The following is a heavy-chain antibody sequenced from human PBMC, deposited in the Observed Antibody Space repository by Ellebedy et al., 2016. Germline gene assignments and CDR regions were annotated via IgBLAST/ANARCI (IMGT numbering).Heavy chain of an antibody. CDR3: ARDHGGWFDP. J-gene: IGHJ5*02. CDR1: GGTFSSYA. D-gene: IGHD3-3*01. Sequence: SVKVSXXASGGTFSSYAISWVRQAPGQGLEWMGGIIPIFGTANYAQKFQGRVTITADESTSTAYMELSSLRSEDTAVYCCARDHGGWFDPWGQGTLVTVSS. CDR2: IIPIFGTA. V-gene: IGHV1-69*13.